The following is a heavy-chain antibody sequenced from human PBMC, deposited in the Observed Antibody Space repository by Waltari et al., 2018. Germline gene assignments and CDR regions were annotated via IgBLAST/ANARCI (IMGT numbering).Heavy chain of an antibody. J-gene: IGHJ4*02. CDR3: ARDKDSSGYYPN. CDR1: GGSISSGGYY. D-gene: IGHD3-22*01. Sequence: QVQLQESGPGLVKPSQTLSLTCTVSGGSISSGGYYWRWIRQHPGKGLEWIGYIYYSGSTYYNPSLKSRVTISVDTSKNQFSLKLSSVTAADTAVYYCARDKDSSGYYPNWGQGTLVTVSS. CDR2: IYYSGST. V-gene: IGHV4-31*03.